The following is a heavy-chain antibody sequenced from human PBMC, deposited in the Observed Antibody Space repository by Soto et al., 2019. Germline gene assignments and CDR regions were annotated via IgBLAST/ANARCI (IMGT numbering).Heavy chain of an antibody. J-gene: IGHJ4*02. CDR2: IYNGDTI. Sequence: EVQLVESGGGLVQPGGSLRLSCTASGFAVNNFYMSWVRQAPGKGLEWVSAIYNGDTINHADSVKGRYIISTDSSKNTVHLQMSSLRAEDTAVYYCARASIPAPGYCFDLWGQGTLVTVSS. CDR3: ARASIPAPGYCFDL. CDR1: GFAVNNFY. D-gene: IGHD6-13*01. V-gene: IGHV3-66*01.